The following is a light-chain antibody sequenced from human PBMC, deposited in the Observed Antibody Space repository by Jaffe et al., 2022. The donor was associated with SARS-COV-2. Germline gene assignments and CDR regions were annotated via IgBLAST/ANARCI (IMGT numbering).Light chain of an antibody. CDR1: QSISGF. J-gene: IGKJ5*01. CDR2: TAS. V-gene: IGKV1-39*01. Sequence: DIQMTQSPSSLSASVGDRVTITCRASQSISGFLNWYVHKPGKAPKLLIYTASTLQSAVPSRFSGSGSGTDFTLTISSLQPEDFATYYCQQSYSLPPTFGQGTRLEI. CDR3: QQSYSLPPT.